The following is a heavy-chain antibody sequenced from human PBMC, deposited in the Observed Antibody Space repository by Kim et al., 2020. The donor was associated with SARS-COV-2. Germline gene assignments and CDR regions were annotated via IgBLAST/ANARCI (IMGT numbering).Heavy chain of an antibody. J-gene: IGHJ3*02. CDR3: TTEHDSSGHGTFDI. Sequence: GGSLRLSCAASGFTFSNAWMSWVRQAPGKGLEWVGRIKSKTDGGTTDYAAPVKGRFTISRDDSKNTLYLQMNSLKTEDTAVYYCTTEHDSSGHGTFDIWGQGTMVTVSS. V-gene: IGHV3-15*01. CDR2: IKSKTDGGTT. CDR1: GFTFSNAW. D-gene: IGHD3-22*01.